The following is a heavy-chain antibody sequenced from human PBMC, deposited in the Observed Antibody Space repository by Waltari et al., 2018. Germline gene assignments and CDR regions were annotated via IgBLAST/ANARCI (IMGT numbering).Heavy chain of an antibody. CDR1: GGSISSYS. CDR3: AREVPPTGA. V-gene: IGHV4-59*01. D-gene: IGHD3-10*01. CDR2: IYYSGST. J-gene: IGHJ5*02. Sequence: QVQLQESGPGLVKPSETLSLTCTVSGGSISSYSWSWIRQPPGKGLEWIGYIYYSGSTNYNPSLKSRVTISVDTSKNQFSLKLSSVTAADTAVYYCAREVPPTGAWGQGTLVTVSS.